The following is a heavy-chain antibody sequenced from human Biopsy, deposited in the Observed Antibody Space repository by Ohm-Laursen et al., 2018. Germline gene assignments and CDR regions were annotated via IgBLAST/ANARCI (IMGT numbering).Heavy chain of an antibody. CDR1: GGSFTGHY. CDR3: ARGSNDSGGLYFPR. D-gene: IGHD4-23*01. CDR2: ISCTGYT. Sequence: SQTLSLTWTVSGGSFTGHYWSWIRQPPGKGLEWIGHISCTGYTSYNASLKSRVTISVDTSRSHFSLRLSSLTAADTAVYYCARGSNDSGGLYFPRWGQGTLLTVSS. V-gene: IGHV4-59*11. J-gene: IGHJ4*02.